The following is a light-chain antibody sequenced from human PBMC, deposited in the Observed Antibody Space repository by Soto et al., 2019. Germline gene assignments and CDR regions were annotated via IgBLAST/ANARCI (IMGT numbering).Light chain of an antibody. CDR2: KVS. Sequence: DIQMTQSPSTLSASVGDRVTITCRASQTISSWLAWYQQKPGQVPKLLIYKVSTLQSGVPSRFIGSGSGTEFTLAICSLQPDDFAMYDCQQYDDYSFTFGQGNKLESK. V-gene: IGKV1-5*03. CDR1: QTISSW. CDR3: QQYDDYSFT. J-gene: IGKJ2*01.